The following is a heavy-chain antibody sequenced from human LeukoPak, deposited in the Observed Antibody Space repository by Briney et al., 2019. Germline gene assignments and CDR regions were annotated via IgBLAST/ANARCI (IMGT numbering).Heavy chain of an antibody. J-gene: IGHJ4*02. Sequence: GGSLRLSCAASGLTFSSHWMTWVRQAPGKGLEWVANIKQDGSKKSYVDSVKGRFTISRDNAKNSLYLQMNSLRAEDTAIYYCTRVGYIDEGIDYWGQGTLVTVSS. D-gene: IGHD5-24*01. CDR1: GLTFSSHW. V-gene: IGHV3-7*04. CDR3: TRVGYIDEGIDY. CDR2: IKQDGSKK.